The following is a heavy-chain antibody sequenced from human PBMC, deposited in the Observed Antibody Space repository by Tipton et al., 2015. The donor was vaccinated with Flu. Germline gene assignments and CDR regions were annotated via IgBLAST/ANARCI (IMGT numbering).Heavy chain of an antibody. J-gene: IGHJ6*02. CDR1: GGSFSGYY. V-gene: IGHV4-34*01. CDR2: INHSGST. Sequence: TLSLTCAVYGGSFSGYYWSWIRQPPGKGLEWIGEINHSGSTNYNPSLKSRVTISVDTSKNQFSLKLSSVTAADTAVYYCARAKRGYSYGYGYYYGMDVWGQGTTVTVSS. CDR3: ARAKRGYSYGYGYYYGMDV. D-gene: IGHD5-18*01.